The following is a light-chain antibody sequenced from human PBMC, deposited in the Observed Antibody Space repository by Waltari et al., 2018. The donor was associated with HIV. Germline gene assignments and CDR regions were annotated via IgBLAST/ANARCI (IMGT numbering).Light chain of an antibody. V-gene: IGLV3-1*01. CDR3: QAWDSSTVV. J-gene: IGLJ2*01. CDR1: KLGNKY. CDR2: QDR. Sequence: SYELTQPPSVSVSPGQTASIPCSGAKLGNKYASWYQQRPGQSPVLVIYQDRKRPSGIPERFSGSNSGNTATLTISGTQAMDEADYYCQAWDSSTVVFGGGTKLTVL.